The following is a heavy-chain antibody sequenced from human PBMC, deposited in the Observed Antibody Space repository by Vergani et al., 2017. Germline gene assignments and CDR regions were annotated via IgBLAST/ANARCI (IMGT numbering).Heavy chain of an antibody. D-gene: IGHD2-15*01. CDR2: IYYSGST. Sequence: QVQLQESGPGLVKPSQTLSLTCTVSGGSISSGDYYWSWIRQPPGKGLEWIGYIYYSGSTYYNPSLKSRVTISVDTSKNQFSLKLRSVTAADTAVYYCARGRIVVVVAANYYYYYGMDGWGQXP. V-gene: IGHV4-30-4*08. CDR1: GGSISSGDYY. J-gene: IGHJ6*02. CDR3: ARGRIVVVVAANYYYYYGMDG.